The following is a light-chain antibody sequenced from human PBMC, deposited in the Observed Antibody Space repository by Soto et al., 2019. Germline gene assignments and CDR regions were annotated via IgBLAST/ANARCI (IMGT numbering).Light chain of an antibody. CDR2: EVN. V-gene: IGLV2-14*01. CDR3: SSYTSSSTYV. Sequence: QSALTQPASVSGSPGQSITISCTGTSSDVGGYNYVSWYQQHPGKAPKLMIYEVNNRPSGVSNRFSGSKSGNTASLTTSGLQAEDEADYYCSSYTSSSTYVFGTGTKLTVL. J-gene: IGLJ1*01. CDR1: SSDVGGYNY.